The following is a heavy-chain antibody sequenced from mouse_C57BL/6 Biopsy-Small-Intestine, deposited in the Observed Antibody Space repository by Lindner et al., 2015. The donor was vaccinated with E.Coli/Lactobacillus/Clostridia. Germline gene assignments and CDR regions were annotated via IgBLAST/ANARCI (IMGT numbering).Heavy chain of an antibody. CDR3: ARYYYSSTYWYFDV. V-gene: IGHV3-3*01. CDR1: GFSINSDCY. Sequence: EVQLQESGPSLVRPSQTLSLTCTVTGFSINSDCYWIWIRQFPENKLEYIGYTFYSGITYYNPSLESRTYITRDTSKNQFSLKLSSVTTEDTATYYCARYYYSSTYWYFDVWGTGTTVTVSS. J-gene: IGHJ1*03. CDR2: TFYSGIT. D-gene: IGHD1-1*01.